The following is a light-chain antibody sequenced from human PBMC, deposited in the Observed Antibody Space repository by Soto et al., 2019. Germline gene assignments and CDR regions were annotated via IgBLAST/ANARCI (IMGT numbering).Light chain of an antibody. J-gene: IGLJ2*01. CDR1: SSNIGVNP. V-gene: IGLV1-44*01. CDR2: TNN. Sequence: QPVLTQPPSASGTPGQRVTISCSGSSSNIGVNPVNWYQQIPGTAPKLLIYTNNQRPSGVPDRFSGSKSGTSASLAISGLQADDEAIYYCASWDDNLNCPEFGGGTKVTVL. CDR3: ASWDDNLNCPE.